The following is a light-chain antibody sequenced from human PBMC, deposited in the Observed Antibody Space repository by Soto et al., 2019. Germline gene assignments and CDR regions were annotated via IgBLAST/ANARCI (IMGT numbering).Light chain of an antibody. Sequence: DIQLTQSPSSLSASVGDRVTITCRASQNITNYFNWYQQKPGKAPTLLIYAASSLQSGVPSRFSGSGSGTDFTLTINSLQPEDFATYYCQQTYRSSWTFGPGTKVEI. CDR1: QNITNY. J-gene: IGKJ1*01. CDR3: QQTYRSSWT. CDR2: AAS. V-gene: IGKV1-39*01.